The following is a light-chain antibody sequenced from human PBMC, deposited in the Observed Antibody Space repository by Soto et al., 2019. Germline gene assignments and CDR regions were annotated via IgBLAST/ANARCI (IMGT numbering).Light chain of an antibody. V-gene: IGLV1-40*01. Sequence: QPVLTQPPSVSGAPGQRVTISCTGDRSNIGAGYDVHWYQQFPGTPPKLLIYANGNRPSGVPDRFSGSKSGTSASLAITGLQAEDEADYYCQLWNVHRDHPGVVFGGGTKLTVL. J-gene: IGLJ2*01. CDR2: ANG. CDR3: QLWNVHRDHPGVV. CDR1: RSNIGAGYD.